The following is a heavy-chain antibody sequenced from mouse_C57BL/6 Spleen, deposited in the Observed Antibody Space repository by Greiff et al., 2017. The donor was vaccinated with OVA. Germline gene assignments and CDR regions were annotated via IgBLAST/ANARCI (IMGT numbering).Heavy chain of an antibody. V-gene: IGHV1-82*01. D-gene: IGHD1-2*01. Sequence: QVQLQQSGPELVKPGASVKISCKASGYAFSSSWMNWVKQRPGKGLEWIGRIYPGDGGTNYNGKLKGKATLTADKSSSTAYMQLSSLTSEDSAVYFCAREGLPLTTVDYWGQGTTLTVSS. CDR3: AREGLPLTTVDY. J-gene: IGHJ2*01. CDR1: GYAFSSSW. CDR2: IYPGDGGT.